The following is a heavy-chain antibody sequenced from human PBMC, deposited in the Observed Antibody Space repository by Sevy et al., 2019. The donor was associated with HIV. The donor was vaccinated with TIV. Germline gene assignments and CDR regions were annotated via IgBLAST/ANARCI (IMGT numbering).Heavy chain of an antibody. CDR1: GFTFSNYA. CDR2: IIGTGLST. Sequence: HGGSLRLSCTASGFTFSNYAMSWVRQSPGKGLEWVSGIIGTGLSTYYAESVKGRFTISRDNSQNKIYLQMNSLRPEDTAIYYCAKIDCVNAVCYYEDYWGQGTLVTVSS. J-gene: IGHJ4*02. V-gene: IGHV3-23*01. D-gene: IGHD2-8*01. CDR3: AKIDCVNAVCYYEDY.